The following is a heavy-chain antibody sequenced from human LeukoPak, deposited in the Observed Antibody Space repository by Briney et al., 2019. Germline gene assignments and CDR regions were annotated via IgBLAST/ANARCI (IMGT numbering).Heavy chain of an antibody. CDR3: ARGSLASSGGTFFDY. CDR2: IYPGDSDT. V-gene: IGHV5-51*01. J-gene: IGHJ4*02. Sequence: GASLKISCKSSGCRFTSYWIGWVRLMPGKGLEWMGIIYPGDSDTKYRPSFQGQVTISADKSIRTAYLQWSSLKASDTAIYYCARGSLASSGGTFFDYWGQGTLVTVSS. D-gene: IGHD2-15*01. CDR1: GCRFTSYW.